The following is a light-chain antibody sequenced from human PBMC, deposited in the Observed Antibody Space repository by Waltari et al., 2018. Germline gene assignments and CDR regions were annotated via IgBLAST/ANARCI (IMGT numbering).Light chain of an antibody. Sequence: EIVLTQSLGTLSLSPGERATLSCRASLTVSSSYLAWYQQKPGQAPRLLIYGASSRATGIPDFTLTISKLEPEDFAVYYCQQYGSSPPYNFGQGTKLEI. CDR3: QQYGSSPPYN. CDR1: LTVSSSY. V-gene: IGKV3-20*01. J-gene: IGKJ2*01. CDR2: GAS.